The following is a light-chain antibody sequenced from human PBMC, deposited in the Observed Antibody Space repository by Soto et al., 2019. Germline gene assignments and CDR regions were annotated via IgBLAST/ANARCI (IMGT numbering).Light chain of an antibody. CDR3: SSYTDSSNYV. J-gene: IGLJ1*01. V-gene: IGLV2-14*01. Sequence: QSVLTQPASVSGSPGQSITIYCTGTSXDVGAYNYVSWYRQHPGKGPELIIYKVTDRPSGVSSRFSGSRSGNTASLTISGLQAEDEADYYCSSYTDSSNYVFGTGTKVTVL. CDR2: KVT. CDR1: SXDVGAYNY.